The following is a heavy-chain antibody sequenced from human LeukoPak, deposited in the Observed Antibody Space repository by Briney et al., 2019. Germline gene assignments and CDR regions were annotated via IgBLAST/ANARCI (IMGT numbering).Heavy chain of an antibody. CDR3: ARGGMATIAIDY. V-gene: IGHV4-38-2*02. J-gene: IGHJ4*02. CDR2: IYHSGST. D-gene: IGHD5-24*01. Sequence: SETLSLTRTVSGYSISSGYYWGWIRQPPGKGLEWIGSIYHSGSTYYNPSLKSRVTISVDTSKNQFSLKLSSVTAADTAVYYCARGGMATIAIDYWGQGTLVTVSS. CDR1: GYSISSGYY.